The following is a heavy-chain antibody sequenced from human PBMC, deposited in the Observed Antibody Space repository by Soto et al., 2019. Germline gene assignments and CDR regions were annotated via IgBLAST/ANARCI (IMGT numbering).Heavy chain of an antibody. CDR1: GGSISSYY. CDR2: IYYSGST. J-gene: IGHJ3*02. V-gene: IGHV4-59*08. CDR3: ARHIGRVFGAFDI. Sequence: SETLSLTCTVSGGSISSYYWSWIRQPPGKGLEWIGYIYYSGSTNYNPSLKSRVTISVDTSKNQFSLKLSSVTAADTAVYYCARHIGRVFGAFDIWGQGTMVTISS. D-gene: IGHD6-6*01.